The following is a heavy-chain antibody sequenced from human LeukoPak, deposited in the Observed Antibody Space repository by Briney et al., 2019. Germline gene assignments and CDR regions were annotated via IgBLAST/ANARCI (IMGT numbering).Heavy chain of an antibody. V-gene: IGHV3-9*03. Sequence: GRSLRLSCAASGFTFDDYAMHWVRQAPGKGLEWVSGISWNSGSMGYADSVKGRFTISRDNAKNSLYLQMNSLRAEDMALYYCAKDSVLGRYDFWSGYFDYWGQGTLVTVSS. CDR2: ISWNSGSM. D-gene: IGHD3-3*01. CDR1: GFTFDDYA. J-gene: IGHJ4*02. CDR3: AKDSVLGRYDFWSGYFDY.